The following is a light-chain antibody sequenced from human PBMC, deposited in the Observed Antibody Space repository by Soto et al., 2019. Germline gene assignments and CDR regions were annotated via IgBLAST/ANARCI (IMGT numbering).Light chain of an antibody. Sequence: EIVMTQSPDTLSVSPGERATLSCRASQSVSSNLAWYQQKPGQAPRLLIYGASTRATGIPARFSGSGSGTEFTLTISSLQSEDFAVYYCQQYNNWPRSITFGQGTRLEIK. V-gene: IGKV3-15*01. CDR1: QSVSSN. CDR3: QQYNNWPRSIT. CDR2: GAS. J-gene: IGKJ5*01.